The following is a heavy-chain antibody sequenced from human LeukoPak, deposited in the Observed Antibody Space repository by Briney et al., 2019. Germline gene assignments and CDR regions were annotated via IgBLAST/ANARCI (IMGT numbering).Heavy chain of an antibody. CDR3: AKPGYFSGSGSYYFDC. CDR2: IRGSGEST. CDR1: GFTFSSYA. V-gene: IGHV3-23*01. Sequence: GGSLRLSCAASGFTFSSYAMNWVRQAPGKGLEWVSAIRGSGESTFYAHSVKVRFTISRDNAKNTLYHQLYSLRAEATAVYYGAKPGYFSGSGSYYFDCWGQRTLVTVSS. D-gene: IGHD3-10*01. J-gene: IGHJ4*02.